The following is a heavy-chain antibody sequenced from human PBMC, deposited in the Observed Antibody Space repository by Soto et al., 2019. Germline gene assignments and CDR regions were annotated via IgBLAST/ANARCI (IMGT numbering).Heavy chain of an antibody. CDR3: ARGYALYYYCGMDV. D-gene: IGHD5-18*01. J-gene: IGHJ6*02. V-gene: IGHV2-5*02. CDR1: GFSLSTSGVG. Sequence: QITLKESGPTLVKPTQTLTLTCTFSGFSLSTSGVGVGWIRQPPGKALEWLALIYWDDDKRYSPSLKSRLTITKDTSKNQVVLTMTNMDPVDTATYYCARGYALYYYCGMDVWGQGTTVTVSS. CDR2: IYWDDDK.